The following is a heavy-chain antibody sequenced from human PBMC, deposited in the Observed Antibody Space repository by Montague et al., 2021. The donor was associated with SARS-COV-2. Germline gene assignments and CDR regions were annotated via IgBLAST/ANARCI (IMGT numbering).Heavy chain of an antibody. V-gene: IGHV3-21*01. CDR1: GFTFSSYS. CDR2: ISTSSSYI. Sequence: SLRLSCAASGFTFSSYSMNWVRQAPGKGLEWVSSISTSSSYIYYADSVKGRFTISRDNAKNSLYLRMNSLRAEDTAVYYCARDPAQVPGIAAAGKADNNPFDYWGQGTLATVSS. D-gene: IGHD6-13*01. CDR3: ARDPAQVPGIAAAGKADNNPFDY. J-gene: IGHJ4*02.